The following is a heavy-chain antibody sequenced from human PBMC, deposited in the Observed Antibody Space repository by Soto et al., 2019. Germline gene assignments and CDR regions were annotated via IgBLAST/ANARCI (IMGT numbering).Heavy chain of an antibody. CDR1: GFTVSNNF. V-gene: IGHV3-53*02. CDR2: IYSGGSI. D-gene: IGHD3-16*01. J-gene: IGHJ4*02. Sequence: VQLVESGGGLIQAGGSPRLSCAVSGFTVSNNFMMWVRQAPGKGLEWVSLIYSGGSISYADSVKGRFTISRDGSMNMLYLQMNSLTAEDTAVYYCAIDGNGQRGSPHWGQGTLVTVSS. CDR3: AIDGNGQRGSPH.